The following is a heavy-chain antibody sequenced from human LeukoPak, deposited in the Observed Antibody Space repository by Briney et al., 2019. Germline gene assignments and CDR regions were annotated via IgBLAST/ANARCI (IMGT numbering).Heavy chain of an antibody. CDR3: ARDLSRPPPGDYELYYYYYMDV. V-gene: IGHV4-61*02. J-gene: IGHJ6*03. CDR2: ISSSGST. CDR1: GDSISSGDYY. Sequence: SETLSLTCTVSGDSISSGDYYWSWIRQPAGKGLEWIGRISSSGSTNYNPSLKSRVTISVDTSKNQFSLKLSSVTAADTAVYYCARDLSRPPPGDYELYYYYYMDVWGKGTTVTVSS. D-gene: IGHD4-17*01.